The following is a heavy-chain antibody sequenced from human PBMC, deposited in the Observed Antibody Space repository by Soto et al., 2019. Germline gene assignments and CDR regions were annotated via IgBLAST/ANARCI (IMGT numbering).Heavy chain of an antibody. CDR3: ARRIAAPGWYFDY. Sequence: PSETLSLTCAVYGGSFSGYYWSWIRQPPGKGLGWIGEINHSGSTNYNPSLKSRVTISVDASKNQFSLKLSSVTAADTAVYYCARRIAAPGWYFDYWGQGTLVTVSS. J-gene: IGHJ4*02. CDR1: GGSFSGYY. V-gene: IGHV4-34*01. CDR2: INHSGST. D-gene: IGHD6-13*01.